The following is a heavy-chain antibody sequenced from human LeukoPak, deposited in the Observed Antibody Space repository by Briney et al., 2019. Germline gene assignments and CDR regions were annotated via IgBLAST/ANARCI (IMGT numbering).Heavy chain of an antibody. CDR1: GGSFSGYY. Sequence: SETLSLTCAVYGGSFSGYYWSWIRQPPGKGLEWIGEINHSGSTNYNPSLKSRVTISVDTSKNQFSLKLSSVTAADTAVYYCARGGIRYFDYSRVFDYWGQGTLVTLSS. D-gene: IGHD3-9*01. J-gene: IGHJ4*02. CDR2: INHSGST. V-gene: IGHV4-34*01. CDR3: ARGGIRYFDYSRVFDY.